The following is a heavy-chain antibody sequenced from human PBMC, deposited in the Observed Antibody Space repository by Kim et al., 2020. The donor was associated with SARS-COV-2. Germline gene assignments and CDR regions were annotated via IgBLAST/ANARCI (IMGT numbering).Heavy chain of an antibody. V-gene: IGHV3-30*07. CDR3: ARGKGPKRWLQFCADY. D-gene: IGHD5-12*01. J-gene: IGHJ4*02. Sequence: SVKGRFTISRDNSKNTLYLQMNSLRAEDTAVYYCARGKGPKRWLQFCADYWGQGTLVTVSS.